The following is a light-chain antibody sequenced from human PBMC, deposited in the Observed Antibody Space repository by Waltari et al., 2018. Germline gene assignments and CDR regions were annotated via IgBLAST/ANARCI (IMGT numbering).Light chain of an antibody. V-gene: IGKV3-15*01. CDR2: GAS. CDR1: QSVSSN. J-gene: IGKJ1*01. CDR3: QQYNNWLWT. Sequence: EIVMTQSPATLSVSPGETATLSCRASQSVSSNLAWYQQKPGQAPRLLLYGASTRATGIPARFSGSGSGTEFTLTISSMQSEDFAVYYCQQYNNWLWTFGQGTKVEIK.